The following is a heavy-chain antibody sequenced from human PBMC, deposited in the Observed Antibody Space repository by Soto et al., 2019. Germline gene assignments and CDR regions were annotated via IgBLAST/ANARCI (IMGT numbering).Heavy chain of an antibody. CDR2: ISVSGSVI. CDR3: ARVGALGAVAGV. V-gene: IGHV3-11*01. J-gene: IGHJ4*02. CDR1: GFSFSDYY. D-gene: IGHD6-19*01. Sequence: QVHLVESGGGLVKPGGSLTLSCAASGFSFSDYYMTWIRQAPGKGLEWLAYISVSGSVIYYADSVRGRFTISRDTAKNSLYLQMNSLRNDDTAVYYCARVGALGAVAGVWGQGTLVTVSS.